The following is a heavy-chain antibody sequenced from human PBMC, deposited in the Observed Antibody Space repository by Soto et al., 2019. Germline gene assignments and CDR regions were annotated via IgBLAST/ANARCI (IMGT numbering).Heavy chain of an antibody. Sequence: WDTLCLTCGVSGYSLSSGYYWGWIRQPPGEGRGWIGTIYHSRSTYYNPSLKSRVTISVDTSKNQFSLKVASVSAADPAVYYCARAFYCSGGSCSPLGGMDVWGLGPTVTASS. CDR1: GYSLSSGYY. CDR3: ARAFYCSGGSCSPLGGMDV. J-gene: IGHJ6*02. D-gene: IGHD2-15*01. V-gene: IGHV4-38-2*01. CDR2: IYHSRST.